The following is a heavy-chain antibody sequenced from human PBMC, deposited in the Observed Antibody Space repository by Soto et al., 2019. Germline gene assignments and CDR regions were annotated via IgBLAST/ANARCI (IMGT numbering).Heavy chain of an antibody. CDR2: ISYDGSNK. CDR1: GFTFSSYA. CDR3: AYLHSSGWADY. D-gene: IGHD6-19*01. J-gene: IGHJ4*02. Sequence: QVQLVESGGGVVQPGRSLRLSCAASGFTFSSYAMHWVRQAPGKGLEWVAVISYDGSNKYYADSVKGRFTISRDNSKNTLYLQMNSLRAEDTAAYYCAYLHSSGWADYWGQGTLVTVSS. V-gene: IGHV3-30-3*01.